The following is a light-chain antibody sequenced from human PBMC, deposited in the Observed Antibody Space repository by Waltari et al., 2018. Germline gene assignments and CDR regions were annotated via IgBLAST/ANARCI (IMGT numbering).Light chain of an antibody. J-gene: IGLJ3*02. Sequence: SYELTQPPSVSVSPGQTARITCSGDALPRKYACWYHQKSGQAPVLVIYEDNKRPSGIPERFSGSSSGTMATLTISGGQVEDEADYYCSSTDSSGNLWVFGGGTKLTVL. CDR3: SSTDSSGNLWV. V-gene: IGLV3-10*01. CDR2: EDN. CDR1: ALPRKY.